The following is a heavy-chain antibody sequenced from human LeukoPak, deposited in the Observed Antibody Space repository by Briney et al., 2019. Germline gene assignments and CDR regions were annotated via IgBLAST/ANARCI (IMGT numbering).Heavy chain of an antibody. V-gene: IGHV1-18*01. D-gene: IGHD1-7*01. J-gene: IGHJ5*02. Sequence: APVKVSCKASGYTFTSYGISWVRQAPGQGLEWMGWISAYNGNTNYAQKLQGRVTMTTDTSTSTAYMELRSLRSDDTAVYYCARAQYNWNYPGLNWFDPWGQGTLVTVSS. CDR3: ARAQYNWNYPGLNWFDP. CDR2: ISAYNGNT. CDR1: GYTFTSYG.